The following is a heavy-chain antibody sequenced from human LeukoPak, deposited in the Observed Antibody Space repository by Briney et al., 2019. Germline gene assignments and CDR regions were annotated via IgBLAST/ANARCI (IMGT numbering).Heavy chain of an antibody. D-gene: IGHD4-17*01. CDR1: GFTFSSYS. CDR2: ITGSGTDI. J-gene: IGHJ4*02. V-gene: IGHV3-48*01. CDR3: ATDQDYGFTY. Sequence: GGSLRLSCAASGFTFSSYSMNWVRQAPGKGPEWISWITGSGTDIIYADSVKGRFTISRDNAKNSLYLQMNGLRAEGTAMYYCATDQDYGFTYWGQGTLVTVSS.